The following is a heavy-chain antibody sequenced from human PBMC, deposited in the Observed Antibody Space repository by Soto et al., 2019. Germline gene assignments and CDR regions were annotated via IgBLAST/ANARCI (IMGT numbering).Heavy chain of an antibody. J-gene: IGHJ4*02. CDR1: GGSVSSYT. CDR2: IIPILGRA. Sequence: QVQLVQSGAAVKKPGSSVKVSCKASGGSVSSYTLSWVRQAPGQGLEWMGRIIPILGRANYAQKFQGRVTITADKSTSRAYMGLISLRSEDTAVYFCAGDSGYSNYAFDFWGQGTLVTDSS. CDR3: AGDSGYSNYAFDF. V-gene: IGHV1-69*08. D-gene: IGHD4-4*01.